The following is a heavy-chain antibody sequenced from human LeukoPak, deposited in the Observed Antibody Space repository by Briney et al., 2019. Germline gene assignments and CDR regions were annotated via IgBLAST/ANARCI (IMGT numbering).Heavy chain of an antibody. V-gene: IGHV3-21*01. D-gene: IGHD1-26*01. CDR1: GFTFSSYS. J-gene: IGHJ4*02. Sequence: GGSLRLSCAASGFTFSSYSMNWVRQAPGKGLEWVSSISSSSSYIYYADSVEGRFTISRDNAKNSLYLQMNSLRAEDTAVYYCARDSGDSGSYFPIDYWGQGTLVTVSS. CDR2: ISSSSSYI. CDR3: ARDSGDSGSYFPIDY.